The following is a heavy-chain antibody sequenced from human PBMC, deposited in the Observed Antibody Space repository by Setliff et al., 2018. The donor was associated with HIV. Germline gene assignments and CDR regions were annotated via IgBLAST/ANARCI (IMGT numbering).Heavy chain of an antibody. Sequence: SETLSLTCTVSGGSISNTNYYWGWIRRPPGKGLEWIGAIDYSGITYYNPSLKSRVTVSIDTSKNQFSLKLHSVTAADTAVYYCAKDRSGSYRTFDYWGPGILVTVSS. V-gene: IGHV4-39*02. D-gene: IGHD1-26*01. CDR3: AKDRSGSYRTFDY. CDR1: GGSISNTNYY. J-gene: IGHJ4*02. CDR2: IDYSGIT.